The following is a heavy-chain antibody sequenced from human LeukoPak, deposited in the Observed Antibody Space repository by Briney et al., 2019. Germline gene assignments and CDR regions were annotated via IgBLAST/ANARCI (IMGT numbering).Heavy chain of an antibody. CDR2: ISSSSSYI. V-gene: IGHV3-21*01. CDR1: GFTFNTYG. Sequence: GGSLRLSCAASGFTFNTYGMNWVRQAPGKGLEWVSSISSSSSYIYYADSVKGRFTISRDNAKNSLYLQMNSLRAEDTAVYYCARGSGSTSWDYWGQGTLVTVSS. D-gene: IGHD2-2*01. CDR3: ARGSGSTSWDY. J-gene: IGHJ4*02.